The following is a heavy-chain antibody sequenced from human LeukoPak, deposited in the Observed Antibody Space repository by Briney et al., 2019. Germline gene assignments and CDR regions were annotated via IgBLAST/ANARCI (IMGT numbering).Heavy chain of an antibody. CDR1: GYTFTGYY. CDR3: ARSGSGYYYPPYDY. V-gene: IGHV1-2*02. J-gene: IGHJ4*02. D-gene: IGHD3-22*01. CDR2: INPNSGGT. Sequence: GASVKVSCKASGYTFTGYYMHWVRQAPGQGLEWMGWINPNSGGTNYAQKFQGRVTMTRDTSISTAYTELSRLRSDDTAVYYCARSGSGYYYPPYDYWGQGTLVTVSS.